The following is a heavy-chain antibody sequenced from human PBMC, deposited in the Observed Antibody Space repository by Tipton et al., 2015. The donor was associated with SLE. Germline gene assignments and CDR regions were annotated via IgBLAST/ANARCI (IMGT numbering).Heavy chain of an antibody. V-gene: IGHV4-39*02. Sequence: TLSLTCTVSGGSISGSSYYLDWIRQPPGKGPEWIGRITNSGNTYYTPSFQSRVTMSVDTSKNHFSLKLSSVTAADTAVYYCARGGGSYYDYWGQGTLVTVSS. J-gene: IGHJ4*02. CDR3: ARGGGSYYDY. CDR1: GGSISGSSYY. CDR2: ITNSGNT. D-gene: IGHD1-26*01.